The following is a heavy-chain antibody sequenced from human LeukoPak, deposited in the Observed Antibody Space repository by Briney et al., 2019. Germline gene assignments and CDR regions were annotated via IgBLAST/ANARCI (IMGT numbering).Heavy chain of an antibody. J-gene: IGHJ6*02. D-gene: IGHD3-10*01. CDR1: GFTFSSYW. CDR3: ARSMVPDGMDV. Sequence: GSLRLSCAASGFTFSSYWMSWVRQAPGKGLEWIGEIYHSGSTNYNPSLKSRVTISVDESQNQFSLKLSSVTAADTAVYYCARSMVPDGMDVWGQGTTVTVSS. V-gene: IGHV4-4*02. CDR2: IYHSGST.